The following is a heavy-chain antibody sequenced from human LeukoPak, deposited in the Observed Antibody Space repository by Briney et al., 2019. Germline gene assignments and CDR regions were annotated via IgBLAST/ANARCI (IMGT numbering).Heavy chain of an antibody. CDR2: ISSSSSTI. J-gene: IGHJ4*02. CDR1: GFTFSSYS. D-gene: IGHD5-12*01. V-gene: IGHV3-48*01. Sequence: GGSLRLSCAASGFTFSSYSMNWVRQAPGKGLEWVSYISSSSSTIYYADSVKGRFTISRDNAKNSLYLQMNSLRAEDTAVYYCARSPYSGYVTFDYWGQGTLVTVSS. CDR3: ARSPYSGYVTFDY.